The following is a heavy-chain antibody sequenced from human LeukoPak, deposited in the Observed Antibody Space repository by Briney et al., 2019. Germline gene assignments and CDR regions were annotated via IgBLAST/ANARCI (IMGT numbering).Heavy chain of an antibody. V-gene: IGHV3-30*18. D-gene: IGHD2-8*01. CDR3: AKTLQYCANGVCYPDWFDP. J-gene: IGHJ5*02. CDR2: ISYDGTNK. Sequence: GGSLRLSCAASGFTFSSYGMHWVRQAPGKGLEWVAVISYDGTNKYYADSVKGRFTISRDNSKNTLYLQMNSLRAEDTAVYYCAKTLQYCANGVCYPDWFDPWGQGTLVTVSS. CDR1: GFTFSSYG.